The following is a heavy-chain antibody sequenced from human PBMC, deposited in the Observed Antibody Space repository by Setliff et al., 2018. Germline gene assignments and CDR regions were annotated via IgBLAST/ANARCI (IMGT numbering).Heavy chain of an antibody. CDR2: ISSSGSTI. CDR1: RFTFSDYY. J-gene: IGHJ4*02. CDR3: ARDQGIGLSGSYSFFDY. Sequence: LRLSCAASRFTFSDYYMSWIRQAPGKGLEWVSYISSSGSTIYYADSVKGRFTISRDNAKNSLYLQMNSLRAEDTAVYYCARDQGIGLSGSYSFFDYWGQGTLVTVSS. D-gene: IGHD3-3*01. V-gene: IGHV3-11*04.